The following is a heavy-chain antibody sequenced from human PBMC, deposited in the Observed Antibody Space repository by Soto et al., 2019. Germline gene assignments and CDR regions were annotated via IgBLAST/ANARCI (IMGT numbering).Heavy chain of an antibody. CDR2: INHSGST. V-gene: IGHV4-34*01. CDR1: GGSFSGYY. D-gene: IGHD3-22*01. Sequence: PSETLSLTCAVYGGSFSGYYWTWIRQPPGTGLEWIGEINHSGSTNYNPSLKSRVTISVDTSKNQFSLKLSSVTAADTAVYYCAREDRGDSYDYYGMDVCGRASTVTVS. J-gene: IGHJ6*01. CDR3: AREDRGDSYDYYGMDV.